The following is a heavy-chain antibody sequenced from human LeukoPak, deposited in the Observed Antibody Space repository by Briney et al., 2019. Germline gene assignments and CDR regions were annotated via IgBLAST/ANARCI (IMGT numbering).Heavy chain of an antibody. CDR1: GFTVSSSY. D-gene: IGHD2-15*01. V-gene: IGHV3-21*01. Sequence: GGSLRLSCAASGFTVSSSYMYWVRQAPGKGLEWVSAISSTSSYIYYADSMKGRFTISRDNAKKSLHLQMNSLRAEDTAVYYCARGGYCSGGSCYGKSGGYFDYWGQGTLVTVSS. CDR2: ISSTSSYI. J-gene: IGHJ4*02. CDR3: ARGGYCSGGSCYGKSGGYFDY.